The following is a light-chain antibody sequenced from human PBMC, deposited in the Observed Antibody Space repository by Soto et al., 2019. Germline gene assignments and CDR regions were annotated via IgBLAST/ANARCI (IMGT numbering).Light chain of an antibody. CDR1: HCIGNS. J-gene: IGKJ1*01. CDR2: GAS. Sequence: IQMTQSPSSLSASFGDRVTISFRAIHCIGNSLVWYQQTPGKSPKLLISGASSLQSGVPSRLSGSASGTEFTITISSLQPDDIATYYCQQCHRYLTFGQGTKVDIK. V-gene: IGKV1-13*02. CDR3: QQCHRYLT.